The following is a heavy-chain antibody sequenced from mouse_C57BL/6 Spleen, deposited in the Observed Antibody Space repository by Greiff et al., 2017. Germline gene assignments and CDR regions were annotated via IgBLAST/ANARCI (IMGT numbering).Heavy chain of an antibody. Sequence: QVQLQQPGAELLKPGASVKLSCKASGYTFTSYWMQWVKQRPGQGLEWIGEIDPSDSYTNYNQKFKGKATLTVDTSSSTAYMQLSSLTSEDSAVDYCARRAYYRYFDVWGTGTTVTVSS. J-gene: IGHJ1*03. CDR3: ARRAYYRYFDV. CDR2: IDPSDSYT. V-gene: IGHV1-50*01. D-gene: IGHD2-10*01. CDR1: GYTFTSYW.